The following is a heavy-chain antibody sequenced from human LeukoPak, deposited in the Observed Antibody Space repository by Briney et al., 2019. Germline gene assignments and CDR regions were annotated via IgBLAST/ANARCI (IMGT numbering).Heavy chain of an antibody. CDR3: TTAPGASFDY. J-gene: IGHJ4*02. CDR1: GSTFSRYW. Sequence: GGSLRLSCAASGSTFSRYWMHWVRQVPGKGLVWVSLVKSDGITTIYADSVKGRFTISRDNAKNTLYLQMNSLKTEDTAVYYCTTAPGASFDYWGQGTLVTVSS. CDR2: VKSDGITT. D-gene: IGHD4/OR15-4a*01. V-gene: IGHV3-74*01.